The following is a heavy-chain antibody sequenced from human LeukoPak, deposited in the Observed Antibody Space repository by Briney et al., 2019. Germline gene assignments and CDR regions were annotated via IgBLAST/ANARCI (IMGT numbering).Heavy chain of an antibody. V-gene: IGHV3-30-3*01. J-gene: IGHJ4*02. Sequence: GRSLRLSCAASGFTFSSYAMHWVRQAPGKGPEWVAVISYDGSNKYYADSVRGRFTISRDNSKNTLYLQMNSLRAEDTAVYYCARDREMATIWRIWYYFDYWGQGTLVTVSS. CDR2: ISYDGSNK. CDR1: GFTFSSYA. CDR3: ARDREMATIWRIWYYFDY. D-gene: IGHD5-24*01.